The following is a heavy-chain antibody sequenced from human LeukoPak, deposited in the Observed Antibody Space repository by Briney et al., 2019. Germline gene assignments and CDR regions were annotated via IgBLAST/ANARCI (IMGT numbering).Heavy chain of an antibody. CDR3: ARVGHSSSWTDNWFDP. V-gene: IGHV1-46*01. J-gene: IGHJ5*02. D-gene: IGHD6-13*01. Sequence: GASVKVSCKASGYTFTSYYMHWVRQAPGQGLEWMGIINPSGGSTSYAQKFQGRVTMTRDTSTSTVYMELSSLRSEDTAVYYCARVGHSSSWTDNWFDPWGQGTLVTVSS. CDR2: INPSGGST. CDR1: GYTFTSYY.